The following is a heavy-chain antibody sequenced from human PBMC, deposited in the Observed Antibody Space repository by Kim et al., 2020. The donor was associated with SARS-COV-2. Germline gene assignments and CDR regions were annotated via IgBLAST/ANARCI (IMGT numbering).Heavy chain of an antibody. D-gene: IGHD6-19*01. CDR2: IYHSGST. J-gene: IGHJ3*02. Sequence: SETLSLTCAVSGGSISSSNWWSWVRQPPGKGLEWIGEIYHSGSTNYNPSLKSRVTISVDKSKNQFSLKLSSVTAADTAVYYCASGYSSGWYPGYFWRDAFDIWGQGTMVTVSS. V-gene: IGHV4-4*02. CDR3: ASGYSSGWYPGYFWRDAFDI. CDR1: GGSISSSNW.